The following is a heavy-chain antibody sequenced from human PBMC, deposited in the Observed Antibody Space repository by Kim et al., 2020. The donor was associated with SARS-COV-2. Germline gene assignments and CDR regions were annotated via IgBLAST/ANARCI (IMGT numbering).Heavy chain of an antibody. Sequence: GGSLRLSCAASGFTFSSYGMHWVRQAPGKGLEWVAVIWYDGSNKYYADSVKGRFTISRDNSKNTLYLQMNSLRAEDTAVYYCARDRGIVTSGMDVWGQGTTVTVSS. J-gene: IGHJ6*02. CDR3: ARDRGIVTSGMDV. D-gene: IGHD3-22*01. CDR1: GFTFSSYG. V-gene: IGHV3-33*01. CDR2: IWYDGSNK.